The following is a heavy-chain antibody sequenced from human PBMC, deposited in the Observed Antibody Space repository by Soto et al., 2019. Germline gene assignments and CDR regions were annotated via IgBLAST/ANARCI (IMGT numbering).Heavy chain of an antibody. CDR2: IYPGDSDT. D-gene: IGHD3-22*01. J-gene: IGHJ3*02. CDR3: ARRSYYYDSSGLKNAFDI. V-gene: IGHV5-51*01. CDR1: GYSFTSYW. Sequence: PGESLKISCKGSGYSFTSYWIGWVRQMPGKGLEWMGIIYPGDSDTRYSPSFQGQVTISADKSISTAYLQWSSPKASDTAMYYCARRSYYYDSSGLKNAFDIWGQGTMVTVSS.